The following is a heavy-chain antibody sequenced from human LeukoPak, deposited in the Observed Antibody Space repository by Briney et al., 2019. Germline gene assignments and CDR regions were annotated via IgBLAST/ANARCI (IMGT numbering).Heavy chain of an antibody. CDR3: VRTHSSGYYYFDS. J-gene: IGHJ4*02. CDR1: GFTFMSHW. CDR2: IDGDESAT. D-gene: IGHD3-22*01. Sequence: SGGTLRLSCAASGFTFMSHWMHWVRQAPGKGLIWVSRIDGDESATYYGDSVKGRFTISRDNAKNTLYLQMNSLRVEDTAVYYCVRTHSSGYYYFDSWGQGTLVTVSS. V-gene: IGHV3-74*01.